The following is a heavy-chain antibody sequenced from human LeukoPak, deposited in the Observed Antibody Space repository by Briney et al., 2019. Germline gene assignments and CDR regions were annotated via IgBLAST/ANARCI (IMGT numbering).Heavy chain of an antibody. CDR2: ISAYNGNT. V-gene: IGHV1-18*01. J-gene: IGHJ5*02. Sequence: ASVKVSCKASGYTFTTYGINWVRQAPGQGLEWMGWISAYNGNTNYALKFQDRVTMTTGTSTSTAYMELRSLRSDDTAVYYCARDLIAVRPGWFDPWGQGTLVTVSS. CDR1: GYTFTTYG. D-gene: IGHD6-6*01. CDR3: ARDLIAVRPGWFDP.